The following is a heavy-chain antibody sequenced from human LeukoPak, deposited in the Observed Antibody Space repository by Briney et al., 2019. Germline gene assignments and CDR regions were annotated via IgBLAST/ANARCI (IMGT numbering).Heavy chain of an antibody. D-gene: IGHD2-2*01. J-gene: IGHJ5*02. CDR2: IRSDGSTT. CDR3: ARDRGYCSSTSCYAVGWFDP. V-gene: IGHV3-74*01. CDR1: GFTFSSYW. Sequence: GGSLRLSCAASGFTFSSYWMHWVRQAPGKGLVWVSRIRSDGSTTSYADSVKGRFTISRDNAKNTLRLQMNSLRAEDTAVYYCARDRGYCSSTSCYAVGWFDPWGQGTLVTVSS.